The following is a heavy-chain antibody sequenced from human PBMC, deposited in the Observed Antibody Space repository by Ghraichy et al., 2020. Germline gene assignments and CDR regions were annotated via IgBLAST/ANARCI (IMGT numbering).Heavy chain of an antibody. Sequence: GGSLRLSCAASGFTFSDHYMDWVRQAPGKGLEWVGRTRNKANSYTTEYAASVKGRFTISRDDSKNSLYLQMNSLKTEDTAVYYCARSWELRQFDYWGQGTLVTVSS. CDR3: ARSWELRQFDY. J-gene: IGHJ4*02. CDR2: TRNKANSYTT. D-gene: IGHD1-26*01. V-gene: IGHV3-72*01. CDR1: GFTFSDHY.